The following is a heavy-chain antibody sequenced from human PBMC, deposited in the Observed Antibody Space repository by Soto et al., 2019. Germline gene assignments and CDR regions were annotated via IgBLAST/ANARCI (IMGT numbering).Heavy chain of an antibody. CDR3: ARIIAAAGGRRYFDL. CDR2: INSSSSYT. J-gene: IGHJ2*01. Sequence: QVQLVESGGGLVKPGGSLRLSCAASGFTFSDYYMSWIRQAPGKGLAWVSYINSSSSYTNYADSVKGRFTISRDNAKNSLYLQMNSLRAEDTAMYYCARIIAAAGGRRYFDLWGRGTLVTVSS. V-gene: IGHV3-11*05. D-gene: IGHD6-13*01. CDR1: GFTFSDYY.